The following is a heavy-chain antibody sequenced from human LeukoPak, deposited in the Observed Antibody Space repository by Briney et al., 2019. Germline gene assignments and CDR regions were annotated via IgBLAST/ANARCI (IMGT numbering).Heavy chain of an antibody. J-gene: IGHJ4*02. CDR3: AKDTRLTGYYTAFDY. V-gene: IGHV3-23*01. CDR1: GFTFSSYA. D-gene: IGHD3-9*01. Sequence: GGPLTLSCAASGFTFSSYAMSWVRQAPGKGLEWVSAISGSGGSTYYEDSVKGRFTISRDNSKNTLYLQMNSLRAEDTAVYYCAKDTRLTGYYTAFDYWGQGTLVTVSS. CDR2: ISGSGGST.